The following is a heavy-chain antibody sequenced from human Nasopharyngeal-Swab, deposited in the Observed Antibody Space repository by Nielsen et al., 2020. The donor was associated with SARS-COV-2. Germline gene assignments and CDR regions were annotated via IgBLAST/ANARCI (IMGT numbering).Heavy chain of an antibody. J-gene: IGHJ4*02. CDR2: IVVGSGNT. V-gene: IGHV1-58*01. CDR3: AASLPYDSSGYYS. Sequence: WVRQAPGQRLEWIGWIVVGSGNTNYAQKFQERVTITRDMSTSTAYTELSSLRSEDTAVYYCAASLPYDSSGYYSWGQGTLVTSPQ. D-gene: IGHD3-22*01.